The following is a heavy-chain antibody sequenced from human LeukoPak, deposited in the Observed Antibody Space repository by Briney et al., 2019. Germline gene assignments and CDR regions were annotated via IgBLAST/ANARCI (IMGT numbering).Heavy chain of an antibody. CDR2: ISWNSGSI. CDR1: GFTFDDYA. CDR3: ARGTLWTELLYYYYGMDV. J-gene: IGHJ6*02. D-gene: IGHD3-10*01. Sequence: GGSLRLSCAASGFTFDDYAMHWVRQAPGKGLEWVSGISWNSGSIGYADSVKGRFTISRDNAKNSLYLQMNSLRAEDTAVYYCARGTLWTELLYYYYGMDVWGQGTTVTVSS. V-gene: IGHV3-9*01.